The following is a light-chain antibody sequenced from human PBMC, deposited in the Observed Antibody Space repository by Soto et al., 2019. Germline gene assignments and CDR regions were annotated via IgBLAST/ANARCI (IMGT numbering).Light chain of an antibody. CDR2: EAS. CDR3: QQYSTFLLT. J-gene: IGKJ4*01. Sequence: DIQLTQSPSTLSAYLGDRVTITCRASQSISSLLSCYQQKPGRAATLLIYEASTLEGGGPSRFISSGAGTEVTLTIIGLQPDDFVTDYCQQYSTFLLTFGEGTKVDIK. CDR1: QSISSL. V-gene: IGKV1-5*03.